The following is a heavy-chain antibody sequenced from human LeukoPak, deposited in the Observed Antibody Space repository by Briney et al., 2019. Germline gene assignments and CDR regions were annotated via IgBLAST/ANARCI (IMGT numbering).Heavy chain of an antibody. J-gene: IGHJ4*02. D-gene: IGHD3-22*01. CDR1: GGTFSSYA. V-gene: IGHV1-69*13. CDR3: VRGYYDLSGYYRVDYFDY. CDR2: IIPIFGTA. Sequence: ASVKVSCKASGGTFSSYAISWVRQAPGQGLEWMGGIIPIFGTANYAQEFQGRVTITADESTSTAYMELSSLRSEDTAVYYCVRGYYDLSGYYRVDYFDYWGQGTLVTVSS.